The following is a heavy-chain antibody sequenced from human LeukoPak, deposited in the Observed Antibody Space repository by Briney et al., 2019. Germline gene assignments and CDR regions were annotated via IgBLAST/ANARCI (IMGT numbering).Heavy chain of an antibody. CDR3: AGRVLKTHYIDS. Sequence: SETLSLTCTVSGASISSHDWNWIRQPARPAQERMGRLYDSGSAMYDPFPKSRVTISLGTSKNQFSLRLSSVTAADTAVYYCAGRVLKTHYIDSWGQGTLVSVSS. CDR1: GASISSHD. CDR2: LYDSGSA. V-gene: IGHV4-4*07. J-gene: IGHJ4*02. D-gene: IGHD2/OR15-2a*01.